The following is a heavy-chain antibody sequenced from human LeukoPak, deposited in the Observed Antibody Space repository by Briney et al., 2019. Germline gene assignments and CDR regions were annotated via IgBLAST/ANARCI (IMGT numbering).Heavy chain of an antibody. V-gene: IGHV1-18*01. Sequence: ASVKVSCKASGYTFTSYDINWVRLATGQGLEWMGWISAYNGNTNYAQKLQGRVTMTTDTSTSTAYMELRSLRSDDTAVYYCARGYSSPEGFDPWGQGTLVTVSS. D-gene: IGHD6-13*01. CDR3: ARGYSSPEGFDP. CDR1: GYTFTSYD. J-gene: IGHJ5*02. CDR2: ISAYNGNT.